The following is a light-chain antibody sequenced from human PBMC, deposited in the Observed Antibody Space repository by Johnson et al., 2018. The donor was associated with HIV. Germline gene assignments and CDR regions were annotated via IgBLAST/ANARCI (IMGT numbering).Light chain of an antibody. V-gene: IGLV1-51*02. CDR1: SSNIGNNY. CDR2: ENT. Sequence: QSVLTQPPSVSAAPGQKVTISCSGSSSNIGNNYVSWYQQLPGTAPKLLIYENTKRPSGIPDRFSGSKSGKSATLGITGLQTGDEADYYCGTWDDSLSALYGVGTGTKVTVL. J-gene: IGLJ1*01. CDR3: GTWDDSLSALYG.